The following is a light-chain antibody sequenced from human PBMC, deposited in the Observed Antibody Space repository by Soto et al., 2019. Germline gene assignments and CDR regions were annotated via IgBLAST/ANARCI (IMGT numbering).Light chain of an antibody. CDR2: EVS. J-gene: IGLJ1*01. CDR3: SSYAGSNNLLYV. V-gene: IGLV2-8*01. CDR1: SSDVGGYNY. Sequence: SALTQPPSASGSPGQSVTISCTGTSSDVGGYNYVSWYRQHPGKAPKLMIYEVSQRPSGVPDRFSGSKSGNTASLTVSGLQAEDEADYYCSSYAGSNNLLYVFGTGTKVTVL.